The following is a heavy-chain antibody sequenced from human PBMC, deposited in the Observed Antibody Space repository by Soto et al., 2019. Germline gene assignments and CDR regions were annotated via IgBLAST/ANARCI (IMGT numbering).Heavy chain of an antibody. Sequence: SETLSLTCTVSGGSISSSSYYWGWIRQPPGKGLEWIGSIYYSGSTYYNQSLKSRVTISVDTSKNQFSLKLSSVTAADTAVYYCARQDGYVMDVWGKGTTVTVSS. J-gene: IGHJ6*03. V-gene: IGHV4-39*01. CDR3: ARQDGYVMDV. D-gene: IGHD5-18*01. CDR2: IYYSGST. CDR1: GGSISSSSYY.